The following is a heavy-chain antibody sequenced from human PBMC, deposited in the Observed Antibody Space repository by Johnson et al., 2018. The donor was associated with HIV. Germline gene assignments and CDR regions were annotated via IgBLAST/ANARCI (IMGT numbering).Heavy chain of an antibody. CDR3: AKDLGYSSSSRAFDI. D-gene: IGHD6-6*01. V-gene: IGHV3-23*04. CDR2: LSGSGGST. CDR1: GFTFSSYA. Sequence: VHLVESGGGVVQPERSLRLSCAASGFTFSSYAMSWVRQAPGKGLEWVSALSGSGGSTYYADPVKGRFTISRDNSKNTLYLQMNSLRAEDTAVYYCAKDLGYSSSSRAFDIWGQGTMVTVSS. J-gene: IGHJ3*02.